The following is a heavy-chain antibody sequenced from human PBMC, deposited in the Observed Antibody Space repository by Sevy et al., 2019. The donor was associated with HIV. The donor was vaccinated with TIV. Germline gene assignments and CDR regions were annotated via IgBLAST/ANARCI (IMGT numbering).Heavy chain of an antibody. CDR3: ARATKVRGYSYGYWDY. CDR1: GGSFSGYY. J-gene: IGHJ4*02. CDR2: INHSGRT. D-gene: IGHD5-18*01. Sequence: SETQSLTCAVYGGSFSGYYWSWIRQPPGKGLEWIGEINHSGRTNYNPSLKSRVTISVDTSKNQFSLKLSSVTAADTAVYYCARATKVRGYSYGYWDYWGQGTLVTVSS. V-gene: IGHV4-34*01.